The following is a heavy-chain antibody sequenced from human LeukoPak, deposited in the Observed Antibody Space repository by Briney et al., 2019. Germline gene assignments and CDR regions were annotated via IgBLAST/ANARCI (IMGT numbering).Heavy chain of an antibody. CDR2: IYYSGST. Sequence: SETLSLTCTVSGGSISSSSYYWGWIRQPPGKGLEWIGSIYYSGSTYYNPSLKSRVTIAVDTSKNQFSLKLSYVPAADTAVYHCARVGRLRDGYNYSYYYYYYMDVWGKGTTVTVSS. J-gene: IGHJ6*03. CDR1: GGSISSSSYY. V-gene: IGHV4-39*07. CDR3: ARVGRLRDGYNYSYYYYYYMDV. D-gene: IGHD5-24*01.